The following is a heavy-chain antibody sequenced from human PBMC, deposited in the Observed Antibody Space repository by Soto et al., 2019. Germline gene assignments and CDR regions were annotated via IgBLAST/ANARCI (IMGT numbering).Heavy chain of an antibody. CDR2: ISYDGSNK. V-gene: IGHV3-30*18. J-gene: IGHJ5*02. CDR1: GFTFSSYG. Sequence: GGSLRLSCAASGFTFSSYGMHWVRQAPGKGLEWVAVISYDGSNKYYADSVKGRFTISRDNSKNTLYLQMNSLRAEDTAVYYCAKGDIAAAGPMGFDPWGQGTLVTVSS. D-gene: IGHD6-13*01. CDR3: AKGDIAAAGPMGFDP.